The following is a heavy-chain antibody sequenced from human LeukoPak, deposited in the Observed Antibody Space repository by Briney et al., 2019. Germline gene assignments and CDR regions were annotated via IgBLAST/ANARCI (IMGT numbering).Heavy chain of an antibody. D-gene: IGHD4-17*01. Sequence: GGSLRLSCAASGFTFSSYWMSWVRQAPGKGLEWVANIKQDGSEKYYVDSVKGRFTISRDNAKNSLYLQMNSLRAEDTAVYYCARASYGDYVYYYMDVWGKGTTVTVSS. V-gene: IGHV3-7*01. CDR3: ARASYGDYVYYYMDV. CDR1: GFTFSSYW. J-gene: IGHJ6*03. CDR2: IKQDGSEK.